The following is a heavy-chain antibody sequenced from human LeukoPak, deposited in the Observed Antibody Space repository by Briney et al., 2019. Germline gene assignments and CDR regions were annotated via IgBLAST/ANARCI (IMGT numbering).Heavy chain of an antibody. CDR1: GFTFSNAW. CDR3: TTRGYSGYDLRDY. D-gene: IGHD5-12*01. J-gene: IGHJ4*02. V-gene: IGHV3-15*01. Sequence: PGGSLRLSCAASGFTFSNAWMSWVRQAPGKGLEWVGRIKSKTDGGTTDYAAPVKGRFTISRDDSKNTLHLQMNSLKTEDTAVYYCTTRGYSGYDLRDYWGQGTLVTVSS. CDR2: IKSKTDGGTT.